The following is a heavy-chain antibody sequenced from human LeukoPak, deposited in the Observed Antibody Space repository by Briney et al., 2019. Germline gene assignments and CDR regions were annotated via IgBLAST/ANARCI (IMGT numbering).Heavy chain of an antibody. V-gene: IGHV3-23*01. CDR3: ARDQGYSRI. J-gene: IGHJ3*02. CDR1: GFTFSSYA. CDR2: ISGSGGST. Sequence: GGSLRLSCAASGFTFSSYAMSWVRQAPGKGLEWVSAISGSGGSTYYADSVKGRFTISRDNAKNSLYLHMNSLRAEDTAVYFCARDQGYSRIWGQGTLVTVSS. D-gene: IGHD6-13*01.